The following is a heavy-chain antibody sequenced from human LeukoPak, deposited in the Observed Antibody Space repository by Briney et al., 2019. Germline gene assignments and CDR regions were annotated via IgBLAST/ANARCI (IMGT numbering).Heavy chain of an antibody. CDR3: AREVYSSSPFDY. J-gene: IGHJ4*02. CDR2: IIPIFGTA. D-gene: IGHD6-6*01. CDR1: GGTFSSYA. V-gene: IGHV1-69*05. Sequence: SVKLSCKASGGTFSSYAISWVRQAPGQGLEWMGGIIPIFGTANYAQKFQGRVTITTDESTSTAYMELSSLRSEHTAVYYCAREVYSSSPFDYWGQGTLVTVSS.